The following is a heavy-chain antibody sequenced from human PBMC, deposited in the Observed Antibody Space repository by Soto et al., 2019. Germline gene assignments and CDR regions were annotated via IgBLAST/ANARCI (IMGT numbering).Heavy chain of an antibody. V-gene: IGHV3-11*01. CDR2: IAKTGTTI. Sequence: QARLVESGGGLVEPGGSLRLSCTASGFTFGDFYMMWFRQAPGRGLEWISYIAKTGTTIYHADPVKGRFSVSRDNARSSLYLQMNSLRAEDTAVYYCARPNWNSRGGVYNLWGQGILVTVSS. CDR1: GFTFGDFY. D-gene: IGHD3-16*01. J-gene: IGHJ4*02. CDR3: ARPNWNSRGGVYNL.